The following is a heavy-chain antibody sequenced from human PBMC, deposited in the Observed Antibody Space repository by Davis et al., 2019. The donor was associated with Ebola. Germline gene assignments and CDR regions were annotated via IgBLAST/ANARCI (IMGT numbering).Heavy chain of an antibody. J-gene: IGHJ3*02. CDR2: IIPILGIA. Sequence: AASVKVSCKASGYTFTSYGITWVRQAPGQGLEWMGRIIPILGIANYAQKFQGRVTITADKSTSTAYMELSSLRSDDTAVYYCARGYRQLPFDIWGQGTMVTVSS. V-gene: IGHV1-69*04. CDR3: ARGYRQLPFDI. CDR1: GYTFTSYG. D-gene: IGHD3-16*02.